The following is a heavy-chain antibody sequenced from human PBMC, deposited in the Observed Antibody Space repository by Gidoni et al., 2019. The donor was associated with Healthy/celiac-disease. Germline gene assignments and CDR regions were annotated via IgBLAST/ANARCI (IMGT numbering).Heavy chain of an antibody. V-gene: IGHV4-59*01. Sequence: QVQLQESGPGLVKPSETLSLTCTVPGGSISSYYWSWIRQPPGKGLEWIGYIYYSGSTNYNPSLKSRVTISVDTSKNQFSLKLSSVTAADTAVYYCASMMTTVTPYFDYWGQGTLVTVSS. CDR2: IYYSGST. CDR3: ASMMTTVTPYFDY. D-gene: IGHD4-17*01. CDR1: GGSISSYY. J-gene: IGHJ4*02.